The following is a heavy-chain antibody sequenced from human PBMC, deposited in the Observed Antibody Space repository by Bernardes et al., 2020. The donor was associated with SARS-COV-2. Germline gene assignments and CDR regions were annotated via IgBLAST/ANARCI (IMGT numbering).Heavy chain of an antibody. D-gene: IGHD3-10*01. CDR2: ISSNSVNT. V-gene: IGHV1-18*01. J-gene: IGHJ4*02. CDR3: ARDLGVIVLPPNTANFDC. CDR1: GYRFTDYG. Sequence: ASVKVSFKSSGYRFTDYGITWVRQVPGQGLAWMGWISSNSVNTNYAQKFQGRLTMTTDTSTGTAYMELGSLRSDDTAMYYCARDLGVIVLPPNTANFDCWGQGTLVTVSS.